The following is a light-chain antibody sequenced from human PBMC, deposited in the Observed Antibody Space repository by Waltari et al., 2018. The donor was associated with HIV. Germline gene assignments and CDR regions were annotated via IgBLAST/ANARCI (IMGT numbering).Light chain of an antibody. Sequence: SSELTQDPAVSVALGQTVRNTCQGDSLPKSSANWYQQKPGQAPLLILYGKNHYRRSGIPARFSGSASGTTASLTITGAQAEDEADYYCDSRDTNNKHHVFGTGT. CDR3: DSRDTNNKHHV. CDR2: GKN. CDR1: SLPKSS. V-gene: IGLV3-19*01. J-gene: IGLJ1*01.